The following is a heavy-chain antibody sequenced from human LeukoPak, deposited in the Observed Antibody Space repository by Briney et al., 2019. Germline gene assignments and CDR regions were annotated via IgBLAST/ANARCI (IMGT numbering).Heavy chain of an antibody. Sequence: GRSLRLSCAASGFTFSSYAMHWVRQAPGKVLEWVAVISYDGSNKYYADSVKGRFTISRDNSKNTLYLQMNSLRAEDTAVYYCARGLVTAIADWFDPWGQGTLVTVSS. CDR1: GFTFSSYA. CDR2: ISYDGSNK. CDR3: ARGLVTAIADWFDP. V-gene: IGHV3-30-3*01. D-gene: IGHD2-21*02. J-gene: IGHJ5*02.